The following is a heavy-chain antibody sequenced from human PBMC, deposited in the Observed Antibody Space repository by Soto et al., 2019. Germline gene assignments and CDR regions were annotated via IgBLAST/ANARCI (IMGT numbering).Heavy chain of an antibody. CDR3: AEDLVTFRDFPFDY. CDR1: GLTFSSYP. D-gene: IGHD2-21*02. V-gene: IGHV3-23*01. CDR2: ISGSGGST. Sequence: GGSLRLSCAASGLTFSSYPMSWVRQAPGKGLEWVSAISGSGGSTYYADSVKGRFTISRDNSKNTLYLQMNSLRAEDTAVYYCAEDLVTFRDFPFDYWGQGTLVTVSS. J-gene: IGHJ4*02.